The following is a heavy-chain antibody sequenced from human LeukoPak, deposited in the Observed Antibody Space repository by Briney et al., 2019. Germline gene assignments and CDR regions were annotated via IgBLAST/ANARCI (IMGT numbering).Heavy chain of an antibody. J-gene: IGHJ6*03. D-gene: IGHD4-17*01. Sequence: PGGSLRLSCEASGFSFTDYYVTWIRQAPGKGLEWVSYISRTGHSTYYGDSVAGRFTISRDIAKNSLFLQMTSLRAEDTAVYYCARAGDSGDFPLGYFYYMDVWGKGTTVTVSS. V-gene: IGHV3-11*01. CDR1: GFSFTDYY. CDR2: ISRTGHST. CDR3: ARAGDSGDFPLGYFYYMDV.